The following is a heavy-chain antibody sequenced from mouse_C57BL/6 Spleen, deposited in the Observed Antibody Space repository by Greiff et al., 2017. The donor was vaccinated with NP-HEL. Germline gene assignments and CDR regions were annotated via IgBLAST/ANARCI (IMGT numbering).Heavy chain of an antibody. D-gene: IGHD1-1*01. CDR1: GFNIKDDY. J-gene: IGHJ3*01. Sequence: VQLQQSGAELVRPGASVKLSCTASGFNIKDDYMHWVKQRPEQGLEWIGWIDPENGDTEYASKFQGKATITADTSSNTAYLQLSSLTSEDPAVYYCTTDGSSWAWFAYWGQGTLVTVSA. V-gene: IGHV14-4*01. CDR2: IDPENGDT. CDR3: TTDGSSWAWFAY.